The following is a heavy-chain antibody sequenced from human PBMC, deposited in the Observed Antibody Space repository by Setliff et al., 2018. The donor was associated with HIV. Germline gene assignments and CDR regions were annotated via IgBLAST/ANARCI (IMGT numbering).Heavy chain of an antibody. CDR1: GGTFSSYA. CDR3: ARETYYGSGSPVFDP. CDR2: ISAYNGNT. V-gene: IGHV1-18*01. J-gene: IGHJ5*02. Sequence: ASVKVSCKASGGTFSSYAISWVRQAPGQGLEWMGWISAYNGNTNYAQKLQGRVTMTTDTSTSTAYMELRSLRSDDTAVYYCARETYYGSGSPVFDPWGQGTLVTVSS. D-gene: IGHD3-10*01.